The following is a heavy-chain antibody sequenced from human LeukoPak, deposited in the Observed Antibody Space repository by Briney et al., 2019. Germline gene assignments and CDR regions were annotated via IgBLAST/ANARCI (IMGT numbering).Heavy chain of an antibody. CDR1: GGSISSSSYY. CDR3: ARGRVSSSTWYSTYYYYFYMDV. J-gene: IGHJ6*03. D-gene: IGHD4-11*01. CDR2: VDHTGST. V-gene: IGHV4-61*03. Sequence: RSSETLSLTCTVSGGSISSSSYYWTWIRQPPGKGLEWIGYVDHTGSTKFNPSLNGRVSISRDTSKNLFSLRLRSVTAADTAVYFCARGRVSSSTWYSTYYYYFYMDVWGKGTTVTVSS.